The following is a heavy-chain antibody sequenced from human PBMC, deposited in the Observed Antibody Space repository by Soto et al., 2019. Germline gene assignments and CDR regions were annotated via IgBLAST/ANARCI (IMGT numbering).Heavy chain of an antibody. J-gene: IGHJ6*02. CDR3: ARVPGYCTNGVCYYYYGMDV. CDR1: GGSISSGGYY. CDR2: IYYSGST. Sequence: QVQLQESGPGLVKPSQTLSLSRTVSGGSISSGGYYWSWIRQHPGKGLEWIGYIYYSGSTYYNPSLKSRVIISVDTSKNQFSLKLSSVTAADTAVYYCARVPGYCTNGVCYYYYGMDVWGQGTTVTVSS. D-gene: IGHD2-8*01. V-gene: IGHV4-31*03.